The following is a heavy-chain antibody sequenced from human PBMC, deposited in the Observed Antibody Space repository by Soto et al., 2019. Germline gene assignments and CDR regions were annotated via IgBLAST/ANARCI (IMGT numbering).Heavy chain of an antibody. J-gene: IGHJ4*02. CDR3: ARTQTYDFWSGYPLGYFDY. CDR2: IKQDGSEK. CDR1: GFTFSSYW. V-gene: IGHV3-7*03. Sequence: ESGGGLVQPGGSLRLSCAASGFTFSSYWMSWVRQAPGKGLEWVANIKQDGSEKYYVDSVKGRFTISRDNAKNSLYLQMNSLRAEDTAVYYCARTQTYDFWSGYPLGYFDYWCQGTLVTVSS. D-gene: IGHD3-3*01.